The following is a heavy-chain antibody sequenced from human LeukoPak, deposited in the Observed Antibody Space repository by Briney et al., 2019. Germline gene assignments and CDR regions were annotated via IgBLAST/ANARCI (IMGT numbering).Heavy chain of an antibody. Sequence: ASGKVSCKASGYTFTSYDINWLRQATGQGLEWMGWMNPNSGKTGYAQKYQGRVTMTRHSSISTAYMELSSMRSEDTAVYYCARDPQYNYYDSSGYYPNWFDPWGQGTLVTVSS. V-gene: IGHV1-8*01. D-gene: IGHD3-22*01. J-gene: IGHJ5*02. CDR3: ARDPQYNYYDSSGYYPNWFDP. CDR1: GYTFTSYD. CDR2: MNPNSGKT.